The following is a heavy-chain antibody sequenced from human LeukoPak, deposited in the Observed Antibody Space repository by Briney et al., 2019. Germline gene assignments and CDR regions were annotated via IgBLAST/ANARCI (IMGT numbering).Heavy chain of an antibody. D-gene: IGHD3-16*02. CDR3: ARDLADYVWGSYRPVGY. V-gene: IGHV3-30*03. Sequence: GGSLRLSCAASGFTFSSYGMHWVRQAPGKGLEWVAVISYDGSNKYYADSVKGRFTISRDNSKNTLYLQMNSLRAEDTAVYYCARDLADYVWGSYRPVGYWGQGTLVTVSS. CDR1: GFTFSSYG. CDR2: ISYDGSNK. J-gene: IGHJ4*02.